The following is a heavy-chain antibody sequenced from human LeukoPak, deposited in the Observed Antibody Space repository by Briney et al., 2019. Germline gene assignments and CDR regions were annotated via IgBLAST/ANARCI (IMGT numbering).Heavy chain of an antibody. V-gene: IGHV3-30*01. D-gene: IGHD4-23*01. CDR2: ISYDGRNK. J-gene: IGHJ3*02. CDR1: GFTFSSYV. CDR3: AKDGGTILNSIKYAFYI. Sequence: GRSLRLSCAASGFTFSSYVMHWVRQAPGKGLEWVAVISYDGRNKYCADSVKGRFSVSRDNSQNTLFLQMNSLRDEDTALYYWAKDGGTILNSIKYAFYILGQGTMVTVSS.